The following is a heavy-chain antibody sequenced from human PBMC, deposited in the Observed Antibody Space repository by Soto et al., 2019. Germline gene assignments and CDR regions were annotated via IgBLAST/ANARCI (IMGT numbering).Heavy chain of an antibody. J-gene: IGHJ4*02. CDR3: ARGMTPPGAPAWYYFDS. Sequence: PSETLSLNCTVSGASITGTSYWSWIRQPAGKGLEWIGRFSLSGTTNYNPSLRSRVTMSADVSKNQFSLRLTSVTAADTALYYCARGMTPPGAPAWYYFDSWGQGTLVTVSS. V-gene: IGHV4-4*07. CDR1: GASITGTSY. CDR2: FSLSGTT. D-gene: IGHD2-8*02.